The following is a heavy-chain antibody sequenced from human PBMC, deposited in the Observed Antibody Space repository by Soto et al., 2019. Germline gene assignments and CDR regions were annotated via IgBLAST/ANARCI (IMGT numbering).Heavy chain of an antibody. V-gene: IGHV3-64D*06. Sequence: EVQLVESGGGLVQPGGSLRLSCSASGFTFSTYSMHWVRQAPGKGLEYLSAISSNGDTKFYADSVKGRFTISRNNSKNTVYLQMSSLRAEDTAVYYCVMGSSGHYYTAFDIWGQGTMVTVSS. CDR1: GFTFSTYS. CDR2: ISSNGDTK. J-gene: IGHJ3*02. D-gene: IGHD3-22*01. CDR3: VMGSSGHYYTAFDI.